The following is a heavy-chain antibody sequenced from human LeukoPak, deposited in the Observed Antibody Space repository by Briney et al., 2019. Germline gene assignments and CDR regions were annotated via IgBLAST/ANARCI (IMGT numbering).Heavy chain of an antibody. J-gene: IGHJ6*03. CDR3: AKDGGGYYPSYYYYMDV. CDR2: ISSSSSTI. V-gene: IGHV3-48*01. D-gene: IGHD3-22*01. CDR1: GFTFSSYS. Sequence: PGGSLRLSCAASGFTFSSYSMNWVRQAPGKGLEWVSYISSSSSTIYYAGSVKGRFTISRDNSKNTLYLQMNSLRAEDTAVYYCAKDGGGYYPSYYYYMDVWGKGTTVTISS.